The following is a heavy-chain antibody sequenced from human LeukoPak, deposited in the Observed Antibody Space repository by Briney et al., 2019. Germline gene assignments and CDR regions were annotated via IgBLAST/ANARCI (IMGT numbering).Heavy chain of an antibody. CDR3: ARVSEYSYGDGWFDP. J-gene: IGHJ5*02. CDR1: GYTFSSYG. Sequence: ASVKVSCKASGYTFSSYGINWVRQAPGQGLEWMGWISAYNGNTNYAQKLQGRVTMTTDTSTSTAYMELRSLRSDDTAVYYCARVSEYSYGDGWFDPWGQGTLVTVSS. D-gene: IGHD5-18*01. V-gene: IGHV1-18*01. CDR2: ISAYNGNT.